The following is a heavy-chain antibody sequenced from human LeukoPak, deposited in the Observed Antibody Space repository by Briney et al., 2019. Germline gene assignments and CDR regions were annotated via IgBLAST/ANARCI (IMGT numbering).Heavy chain of an antibody. Sequence: SETLSLTCTVSGGTISSYYCSWIRQPPGKGLEWIGYIYHSGSTNYNPSLKSRVTISVDTSKNQFSLKLSSVAAADTAVYYCARGRWDDAFDIWGQGTMVTVSS. V-gene: IGHV4-59*08. D-gene: IGHD1-26*01. CDR3: ARGRWDDAFDI. CDR2: IYHSGST. CDR1: GGTISSYY. J-gene: IGHJ3*02.